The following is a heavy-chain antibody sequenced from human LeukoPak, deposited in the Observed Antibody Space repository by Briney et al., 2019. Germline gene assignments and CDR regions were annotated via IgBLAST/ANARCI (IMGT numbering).Heavy chain of an antibody. J-gene: IGHJ6*03. D-gene: IGHD2-2*02. CDR1: GGSISSSSYY. Sequence: PSETLSLTCTVSGGSISSSSYYWGWIRQPPGKGLEWVGSIYCSGSTYYNPSLKSRVTISVDTSKNQFSLKLSSVTAADTAVYYCARDGTNYCSSTSCYTWYYYYYMDVWGKGTTVTVSS. CDR2: IYCSGST. CDR3: ARDGTNYCSSTSCYTWYYYYYMDV. V-gene: IGHV4-39*07.